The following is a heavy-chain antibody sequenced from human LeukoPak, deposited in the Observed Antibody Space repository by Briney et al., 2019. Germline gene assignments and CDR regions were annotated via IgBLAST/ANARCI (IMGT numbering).Heavy chain of an antibody. J-gene: IGHJ4*02. CDR2: INPNSGGT. CDR1: GYTFTGYY. CDR3: ARKSAVRSTSEFDF. Sequence: ASVKVSCKASGYTFTGYYINWVRQAPGQGLEWMGWINPNSGGTNYPQKFQGRVTMTSDTSISTAYMELTSLRSDDSAVYYRARKSAVRSTSEFDFWGQGTLVTVSS. D-gene: IGHD2-2*01. V-gene: IGHV1-2*02.